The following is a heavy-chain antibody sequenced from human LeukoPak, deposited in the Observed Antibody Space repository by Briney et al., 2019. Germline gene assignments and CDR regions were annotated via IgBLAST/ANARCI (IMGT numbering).Heavy chain of an antibody. D-gene: IGHD6-19*01. Sequence: GGSLRLSCAASGFTFNSYWMSWVRQAPGKGLEWVANIKPDGSEKNYVDSVKGRFTISRDNAKNSLYLQMNSLRAEDTAMYYCTRAGYYSSGWNPFDYWGQGTLVTVSS. J-gene: IGHJ4*02. CDR3: TRAGYYSSGWNPFDY. CDR2: IKPDGSEK. CDR1: GFTFNSYW. V-gene: IGHV3-7*01.